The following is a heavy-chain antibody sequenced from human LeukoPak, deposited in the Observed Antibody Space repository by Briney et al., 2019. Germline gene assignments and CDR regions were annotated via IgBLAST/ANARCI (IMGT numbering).Heavy chain of an antibody. CDR3: ARQSSTYYDVLTGTFDI. J-gene: IGHJ3*02. CDR2: IYTSGST. Sequence: SETLSLTCTVSGGSISSYYWSWIRQPAGKGLEWIGRIYTSGSTNYNPSLNSRVTMSVDTSKNQFSLNLSSVTAADTAVYYCARQSSTYYDVLTGTFDIWGQGTMVTVSS. CDR1: GGSISSYY. V-gene: IGHV4-4*07. D-gene: IGHD3-9*01.